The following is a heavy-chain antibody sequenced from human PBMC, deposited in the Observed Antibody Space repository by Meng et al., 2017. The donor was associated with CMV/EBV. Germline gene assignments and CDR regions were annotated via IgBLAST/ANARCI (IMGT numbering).Heavy chain of an antibody. CDR2: TSIYEGDL. J-gene: IGHJ4*02. D-gene: IGHD1-26*01. Sequence: ASVKVSCKASGYDFDTYAMTWVRQAPGQGLEWMGWTSIYEGDLSLAKKFQGRVTMTRDTSTRTASMELRSLRSDDTAVYYCARGGGGYYLDFWGQGALVTVYS. CDR3: ARGGGGYYLDF. CDR1: GYDFDTYA. V-gene: IGHV1-18*04.